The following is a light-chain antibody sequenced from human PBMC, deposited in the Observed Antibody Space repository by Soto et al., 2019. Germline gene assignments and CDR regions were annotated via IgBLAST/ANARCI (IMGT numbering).Light chain of an antibody. J-gene: IGKJ5*01. CDR1: QSVSSN. CDR3: QQTYTTPEIT. CDR2: GAS. Sequence: MTQSPATLSVSPWEIATLSCRASQSVSSNLAWYQQKPGKAPNLLMYGASYLKSGVPTRFSGSGSGTDFTLTISSLQPEDFATYYCQQTYTTPEITFGQGTRLEIK. V-gene: IGKV1-39*01.